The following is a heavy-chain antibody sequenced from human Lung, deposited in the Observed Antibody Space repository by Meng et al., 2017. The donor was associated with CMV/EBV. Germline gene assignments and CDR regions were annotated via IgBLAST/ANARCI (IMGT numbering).Heavy chain of an antibody. CDR2: VVYSGTT. Sequence: LHLQESGPGLVKPSGSVPATCKCSGGSFSGSSYYWAWLRQPQGEGLEWIGSVVYSGTTYYPSSLKSRVSISVDTSKTQFSLKLSPVTAADTAVYYCARHHHSPTFDYWGQGTLVTVSS. J-gene: IGHJ4*02. CDR3: ARHHHSPTFDY. D-gene: IGHD1-14*01. CDR1: GGSFSGSSYY. V-gene: IGHV4-39*01.